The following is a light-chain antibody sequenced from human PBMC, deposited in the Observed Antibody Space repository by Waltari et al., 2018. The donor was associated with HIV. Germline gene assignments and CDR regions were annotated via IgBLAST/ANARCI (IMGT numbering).Light chain of an antibody. CDR3: TSYEGKNNLV. J-gene: IGLJ2*01. CDR2: EDN. Sequence: QSALTQPPSASGSPGQSVPISCTGTSTDVPTYNSVSWYQQHPGEAPKILIYEDNKRPSGVPDRFSGSKSGNTASLTVSGLQADDEADYYCTSYEGKNNLVFGGGTKLTVL. V-gene: IGLV2-8*01. CDR1: STDVPTYNS.